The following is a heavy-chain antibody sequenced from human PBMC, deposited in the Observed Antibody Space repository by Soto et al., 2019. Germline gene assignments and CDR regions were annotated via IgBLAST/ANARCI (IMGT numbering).Heavy chain of an antibody. Sequence: PSETLSLTCTVSGGPLNGYHWSWIRQPAGKGLEWIGRIYSSGTTNHNPSLRSRVTMPVDTSNNQFSLRLTSVTAADTAVYYCARNALSALDVWGQGTTVTVSS. D-gene: IGHD1-1*01. V-gene: IGHV4-4*07. CDR2: IYSSGTT. CDR1: GGPLNGYH. J-gene: IGHJ6*02. CDR3: ARNALSALDV.